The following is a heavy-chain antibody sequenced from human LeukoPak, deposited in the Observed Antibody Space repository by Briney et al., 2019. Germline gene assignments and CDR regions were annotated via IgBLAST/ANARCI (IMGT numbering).Heavy chain of an antibody. CDR3: ARLEQQLVPPGYNYYYYMDV. D-gene: IGHD6-13*01. Sequence: PGESLKISCKGSGYSFTSYWIGWVRQMPGKGLEWMGIIYPGDSDTRYSPSFQGQVTISADKSISTAYLQWSSLKASDTAMYYCARLEQQLVPPGYNYYYYMDVWGKGTTVTVSS. J-gene: IGHJ6*03. V-gene: IGHV5-51*01. CDR1: GYSFTSYW. CDR2: IYPGDSDT.